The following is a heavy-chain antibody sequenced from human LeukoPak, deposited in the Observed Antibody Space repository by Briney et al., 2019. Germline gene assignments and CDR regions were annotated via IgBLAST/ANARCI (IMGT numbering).Heavy chain of an antibody. CDR2: IKEDGSEK. J-gene: IGHJ4*02. Sequence: GGSLRLSCAASGFTLSSYWMSWVRQAPGKGLERVANIKEDGSEKYYVDSVKGRFTISRDNAKNSLYLQMNSLRAENTAVYYCARDQGWLQFDYWGQGALATVSS. CDR3: ARDQGWLQFDY. CDR1: GFTLSSYW. V-gene: IGHV3-7*01. D-gene: IGHD5-24*01.